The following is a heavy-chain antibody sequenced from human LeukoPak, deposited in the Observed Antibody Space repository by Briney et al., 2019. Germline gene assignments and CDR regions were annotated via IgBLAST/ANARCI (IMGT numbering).Heavy chain of an antibody. CDR3: ATASQTYYFVSSGRGGFDY. Sequence: AASVKVSCKASVEMFTASGRSWVRQAPGQGLEWMGWISAYNGNTNYAQKLQGRVTMTTDTSTSTAYMELRSLRSDDTAVYYTATASQTYYFVSSGRGGFDYWGQGTLVTVSS. CDR2: ISAYNGNT. J-gene: IGHJ4*02. V-gene: IGHV1-18*01. D-gene: IGHD3-22*01. CDR1: VEMFTASG.